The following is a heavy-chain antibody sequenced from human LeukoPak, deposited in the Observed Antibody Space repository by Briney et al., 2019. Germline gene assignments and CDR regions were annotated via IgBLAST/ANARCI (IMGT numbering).Heavy chain of an antibody. CDR1: GGSISSSTYY. Sequence: SETLSLTCTVSGGSISSSTYYWSWIRQPAGKGLEWIGRIFTSGSTNYNPSLKSRVTISVDTSKNQFSLKLSSVTAADRAVYYCARGGHYSSSWYGAFDIWGQGTMVTVSS. J-gene: IGHJ3*02. V-gene: IGHV4-61*02. CDR3: ARGGHYSSSWYGAFDI. CDR2: IFTSGST. D-gene: IGHD6-13*01.